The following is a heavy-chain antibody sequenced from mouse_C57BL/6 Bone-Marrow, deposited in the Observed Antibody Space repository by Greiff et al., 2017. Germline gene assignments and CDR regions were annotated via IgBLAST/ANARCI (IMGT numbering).Heavy chain of an antibody. D-gene: IGHD2-1*01. V-gene: IGHV3-6*01. CDR2: ISYDGSN. J-gene: IGHJ4*01. Sequence: VQLQQSGPGLVKPSQSLSLTCSVTGYSITSGYYWNWIRQFPGNKLEWMGYISYDGSNNYNPSLKNRISITRDTSKNQFFLKLNSVTTEDTATYYCALYYGNYGYYAMDYWGQGTSVTVSS. CDR1: GYSITSGYY. CDR3: ALYYGNYGYYAMDY.